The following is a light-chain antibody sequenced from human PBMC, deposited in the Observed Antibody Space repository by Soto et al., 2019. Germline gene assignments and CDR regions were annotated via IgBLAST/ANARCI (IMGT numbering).Light chain of an antibody. V-gene: IGLV2-8*01. CDR2: EVS. J-gene: IGLJ1*01. Sequence: QSALAQSPSASGSPGQSVTISCTGTSSDVGGYTYVSWYQQHPGKAPKLMIYEVSKRPSGVPDRFSGSKSGNTASLTVSGLQAEDEADYYCSSYAGITPYVFGTGTKVTVL. CDR3: SSYAGITPYV. CDR1: SSDVGGYTY.